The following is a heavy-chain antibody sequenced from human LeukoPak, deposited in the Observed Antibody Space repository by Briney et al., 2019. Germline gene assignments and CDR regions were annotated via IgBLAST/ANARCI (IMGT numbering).Heavy chain of an antibody. J-gene: IGHJ4*02. Sequence: ASVKVSCKASGGIFSSYAISWVRQAPGQGLEWMGGIIPIFGTANYAQKFQGRVTITADESTSTAYMELSSLRSEDTAVYYCAVLAAAGTGGDYWGQGTLVTVSS. CDR1: GGIFSSYA. V-gene: IGHV1-69*13. D-gene: IGHD6-13*01. CDR2: IIPIFGTA. CDR3: AVLAAAGTGGDY.